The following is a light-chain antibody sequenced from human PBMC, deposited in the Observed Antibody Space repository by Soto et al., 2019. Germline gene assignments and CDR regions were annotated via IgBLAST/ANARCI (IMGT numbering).Light chain of an antibody. V-gene: IGKV3-20*01. CDR1: QSVSSSY. CDR3: HQYATSPPEWT. CDR2: GTS. Sequence: EIVLTQSPGTLSLSPGERDTLSCRASQSVSSSYLAWYQQKPGQAPRLLMFGTSRRAAGIADRFSGSGSGTDFTLTISRLEPEDFAVYYCHQYATSPPEWTFGQGTKVEIK. J-gene: IGKJ1*01.